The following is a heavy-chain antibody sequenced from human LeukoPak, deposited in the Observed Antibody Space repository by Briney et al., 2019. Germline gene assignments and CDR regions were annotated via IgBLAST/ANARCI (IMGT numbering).Heavy chain of an antibody. V-gene: IGHV4-34*01. CDR3: ARGGVGWFDP. D-gene: IGHD3-10*01. Sequence: SETLSLTCAVYGGSFSGYYWSWIRQPPGKGLEWIGEIDHSGSTNYNPSLKSRVTISVDTSKNQFSLKLSSVTAADTAVYYCARGGVGWFDPWGQGTLVTVSS. J-gene: IGHJ5*02. CDR1: GGSFSGYY. CDR2: IDHSGST.